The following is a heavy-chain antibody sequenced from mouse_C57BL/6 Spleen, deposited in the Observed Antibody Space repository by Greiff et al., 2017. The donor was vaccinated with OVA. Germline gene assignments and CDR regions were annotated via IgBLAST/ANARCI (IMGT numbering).Heavy chain of an antibody. Sequence: QVQLQQSGPELVKPGASVKISCKASGYAFSSSWMNWVKQRPGKGLEWIGRIYPGDGDTNYNGKFKGQATLTADKSSSTAYMQLSSLTSEDSAVYFCARDGNYVPAWFAYWGQGTLVTVSA. CDR2: IYPGDGDT. CDR1: GYAFSSSW. CDR3: ARDGNYVPAWFAY. D-gene: IGHD2-1*01. V-gene: IGHV1-82*01. J-gene: IGHJ3*01.